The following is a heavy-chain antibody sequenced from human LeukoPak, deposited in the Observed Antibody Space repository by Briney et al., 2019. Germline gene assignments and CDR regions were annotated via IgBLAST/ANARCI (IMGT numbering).Heavy chain of an antibody. Sequence: SETLSLTCTVSGGSISSSSYYWGWIRQPPGKGLEWIGSIYYSGSTYYNPALKSRATISVDTSKNQFSLKLSSVTAADTAVYYCATTDDYDILTGREGAFDIWGQGTMVTVSS. D-gene: IGHD3-9*01. J-gene: IGHJ3*02. CDR2: IYYSGST. CDR3: ATTDDYDILTGREGAFDI. CDR1: GGSISSSSYY. V-gene: IGHV4-39*07.